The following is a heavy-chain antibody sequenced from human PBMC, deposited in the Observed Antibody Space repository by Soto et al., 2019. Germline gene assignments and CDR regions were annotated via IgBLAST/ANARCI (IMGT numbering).Heavy chain of an antibody. CDR2: IYYSGST. V-gene: IGHV4-30-4*01. CDR3: ARGGDTAMEQNWYFDL. CDR1: GGSISSGDYY. J-gene: IGHJ2*01. D-gene: IGHD5-18*01. Sequence: QVQLQESGPGLVKPSQTLSLTCTVSGGSISSGDYYWSWIRQPPGKGLEWIGYIYYSGSTYYNPSLKSRVTISVDTSKNQFSLKLSSVTAADTAVYYCARGGDTAMEQNWYFDLWGRGTLVTVSS.